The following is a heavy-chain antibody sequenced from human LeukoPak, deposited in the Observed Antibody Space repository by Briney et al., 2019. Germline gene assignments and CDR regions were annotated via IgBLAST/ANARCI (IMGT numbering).Heavy chain of an antibody. J-gene: IGHJ4*02. D-gene: IGHD6-13*01. CDR3: ASSVYSSSWFPRGWGAPGHDY. V-gene: IGHV3-48*01. Sequence: GGSLRLSCASSGFTFSAYHMNWVRQAPGKGLEWISFISTDSGTLYYADSVKGRFTISRDNAANSLYLQMNNLRAEDTAVYYCASSVYSSSWFPRGWGAPGHDYWGQGTLVTVSS. CDR1: GFTFSAYH. CDR2: ISTDSGTL.